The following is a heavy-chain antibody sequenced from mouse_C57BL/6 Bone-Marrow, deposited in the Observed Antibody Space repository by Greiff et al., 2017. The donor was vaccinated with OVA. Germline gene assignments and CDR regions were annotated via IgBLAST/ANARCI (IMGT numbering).Heavy chain of an antibody. D-gene: IGHD1-1*01. CDR1: GFKINDSN. Sequence: VQLQQSGPELVKPGASVKLSCTASGFKINDSNLHWVKQRHEQGLEWIGQIDPEDGDTEYTPTLQGKATMTADTSSNTAYLQLSSLTSEDTSVDYCTPIKRYSIDYWGQGTTVTVSS. CDR3: TPIKRYSIDY. CDR2: IDPEDGDT. V-gene: IGHV14-1*01. J-gene: IGHJ4*01.